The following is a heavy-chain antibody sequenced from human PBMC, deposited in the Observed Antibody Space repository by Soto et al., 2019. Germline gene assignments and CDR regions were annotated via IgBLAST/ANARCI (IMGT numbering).Heavy chain of an antibody. CDR1: GWDFFAYW. J-gene: IGHJ5*02. CDR3: ARLSTRWFDH. Sequence: XEALIISWTGSGWDFFAYWFVWLRQMPGKGLECMRLIHPGDSDNTYSPSFPGQVTTSADKSIDTPYLQWRSLKASDTAMYYCARLSTRWFDHSGQGTLVTVSS. CDR2: IHPGDSDN. D-gene: IGHD2-15*01. V-gene: IGHV5-51*01.